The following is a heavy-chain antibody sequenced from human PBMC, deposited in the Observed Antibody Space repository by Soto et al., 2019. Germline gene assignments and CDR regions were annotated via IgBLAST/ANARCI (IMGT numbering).Heavy chain of an antibody. Sequence: PGGSLRLSCSASGFTFSTYIMNWVRQAPGRGLEWISYITTSSSAIFYADSVKGRFTVSRDNAQNSLYLQMNSLRDEDTAVYYCARYHYDSSGYYDNFYYWAQRSLVTVSA. CDR2: ITTSSSAI. J-gene: IGHJ4*02. D-gene: IGHD3-22*01. CDR3: ARYHYDSSGYYDNFYY. V-gene: IGHV3-48*02. CDR1: GFTFSTYI.